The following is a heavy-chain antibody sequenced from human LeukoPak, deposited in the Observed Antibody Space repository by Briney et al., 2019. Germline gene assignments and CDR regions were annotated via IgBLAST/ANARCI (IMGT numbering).Heavy chain of an antibody. CDR1: GYTFTNYH. Sequence: ASVKVSCKASGYTFTNYHMHWVRQAPGQVLEWMGIINPSGGFTNYAQQFQGRVTMTRDMSTSTVYMEMSRLRSDDTAVYYCARGFGSPGWFDPWGQGTLVTVSS. D-gene: IGHD3-10*01. CDR2: INPSGGFT. J-gene: IGHJ5*02. CDR3: ARGFGSPGWFDP. V-gene: IGHV1-46*01.